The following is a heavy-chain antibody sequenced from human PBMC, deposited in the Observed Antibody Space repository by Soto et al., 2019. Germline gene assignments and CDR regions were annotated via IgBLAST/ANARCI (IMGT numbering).Heavy chain of an antibody. CDR3: ARDRPSDY. Sequence: QVQLVQSGAEVKKPGASLKVSCKASGYTFTAYYMHWVRQAPGQGLEWMGWINPNTGDTKIAQRFQGRVTLTRDSSIRAAYLDVSSLESDDTAVYYCARDRPSDYWGQATRVTVSS. V-gene: IGHV1-2*02. CDR1: GYTFTAYY. CDR2: INPNTGDT. J-gene: IGHJ4*02.